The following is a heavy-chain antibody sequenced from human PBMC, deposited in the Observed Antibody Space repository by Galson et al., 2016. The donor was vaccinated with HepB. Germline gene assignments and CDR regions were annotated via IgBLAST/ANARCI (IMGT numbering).Heavy chain of an antibody. CDR3: ASGDYGMPFDY. CDR1: GGSIYSSSYY. J-gene: IGHJ4*02. D-gene: IGHD4-17*01. CDR2: SYYSGNT. V-gene: IGHV4-39*01. Sequence: LSLTCTVSGGSIYSSSYYWGWIRQPPGKGLEWIGSSYYSGNTYYNPSLKSRVTISVDTSENQVSLKPSSVTAADTAMYYCASGDYGMPFDYWGQGTLVIVSS.